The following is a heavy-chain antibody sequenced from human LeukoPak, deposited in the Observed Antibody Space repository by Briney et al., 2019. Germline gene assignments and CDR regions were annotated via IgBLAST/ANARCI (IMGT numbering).Heavy chain of an antibody. D-gene: IGHD1-26*01. Sequence: GASVKVSCKASGGTFSSYAISWVRQAPGQGLEWMGRIIPILGIANYAQKFQGRVTITADKSTSTAYMELSSLRSEDTAVYYCARDYGAGATSGYWGQGTLVTVSS. V-gene: IGHV1-69*04. CDR3: ARDYGAGATSGY. J-gene: IGHJ4*02. CDR2: IIPILGIA. CDR1: GGTFSSYA.